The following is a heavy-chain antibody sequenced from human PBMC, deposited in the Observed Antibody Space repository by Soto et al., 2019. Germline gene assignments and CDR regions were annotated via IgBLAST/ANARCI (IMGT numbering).Heavy chain of an antibody. CDR2: LYTGGTT. CDR1: GFTISSNY. V-gene: IGHV3-66*01. CDR3: ARGAPSCSCPDY. D-gene: IGHD2-15*01. J-gene: IGHJ4*02. Sequence: EVQLVESGGGLVQPGGSLRLSCAASGFTISSNYMSWVRQAPGKGLEWVSVLYTGGTTYYTDSVKGRFTISRDNSKNTLDLQMTSLRVEDTAVYYSARGAPSCSCPDYWGQGTLVTVSS.